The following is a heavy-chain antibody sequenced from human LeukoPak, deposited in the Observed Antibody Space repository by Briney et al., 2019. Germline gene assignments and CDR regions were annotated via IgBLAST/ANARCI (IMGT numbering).Heavy chain of an antibody. CDR3: TKVGPSYHFDY. V-gene: IGHV3-15*01. J-gene: IGHJ4*02. D-gene: IGHD3-16*01. CDR2: IKSKTDGGRT. CDR1: GFTFNHAW. Sequence: GGSLRLSCAASGFTFNHAWMTWVRQAPGKGLEWVGRIKSKTDGGRTDYAAPVKGRFTISRDDSTNTLYLQMDSLKTEDTAVYFCTKVGPSYHFDYWGQGTLVTASS.